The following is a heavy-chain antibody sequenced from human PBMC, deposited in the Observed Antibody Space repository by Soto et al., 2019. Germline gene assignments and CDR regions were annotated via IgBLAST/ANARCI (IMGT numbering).Heavy chain of an antibody. CDR2: ICGSGGST. V-gene: IGHV3-23*01. Sequence: PGGSLRLSCAASGFTFSSYAMSWVRQAPGKGLEWVSAICGSGGSTYYADSVKGRFTISRDNSKNTLYLQMNSLRAEDTAVYYCAKTLAPSGYYDFWSGYFNTNWFDPWGQGTLVTVSS. CDR1: GFTFSSYA. CDR3: AKTLAPSGYYDFWSGYFNTNWFDP. J-gene: IGHJ5*02. D-gene: IGHD3-3*01.